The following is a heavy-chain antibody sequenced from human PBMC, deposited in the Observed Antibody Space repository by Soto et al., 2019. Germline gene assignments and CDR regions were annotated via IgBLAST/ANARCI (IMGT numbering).Heavy chain of an antibody. J-gene: IGHJ4*02. V-gene: IGHV3-49*03. Sequence: SLSLSCTASEFTFRGFAMTWFRHPPGKGLDWISISRCISLYQTTAYAASVRRIYTTSRKECQSIAYLKRGSLRRDDTVVYYCTRANYSAYESSPLSFDFWGQGTLVTVSS. D-gene: IGHD5-12*01. CDR2: SRCISLYQTT. CDR3: TRANYSAYESSPLSFDF. CDR1: EFTFRGFA.